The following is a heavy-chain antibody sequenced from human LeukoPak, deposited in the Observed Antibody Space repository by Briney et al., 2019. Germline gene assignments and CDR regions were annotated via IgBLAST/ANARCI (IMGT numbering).Heavy chain of an antibody. J-gene: IGHJ6*02. CDR2: IQNSART. Sequence: SETLSLTCTFSGDSIRNSNYFWSWIRQPPGKGLEWIGYIQNSARTNYNPSLESRVTISVDSSKDQFSLRLSSVTAADTAVYYCATDYSNFYGMDVWGQGTTVTVSS. V-gene: IGHV4-61*01. CDR1: GDSIRNSNYF. D-gene: IGHD4-11*01. CDR3: ATDYSNFYGMDV.